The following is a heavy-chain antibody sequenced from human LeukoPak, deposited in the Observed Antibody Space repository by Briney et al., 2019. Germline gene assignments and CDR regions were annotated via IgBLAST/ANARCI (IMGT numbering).Heavy chain of an antibody. CDR3: ARGVTAALYDAFDI. CDR1: GFTFSSYA. D-gene: IGHD2-21*02. J-gene: IGHJ3*02. CDR2: ISGSGDST. Sequence: YPGGSLRLSCAASGFTFSSYAMSWVRQAPGKGLEWVSAISGSGDSTYYGDSVKGRFTISRDNSKNTLYLQMNSLRAEDTAVYYCARGVTAALYDAFDIWGQGTMVTVSS. V-gene: IGHV3-23*01.